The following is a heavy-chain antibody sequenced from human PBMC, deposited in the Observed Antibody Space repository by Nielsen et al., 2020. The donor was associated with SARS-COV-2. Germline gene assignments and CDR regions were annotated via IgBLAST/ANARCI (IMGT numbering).Heavy chain of an antibody. CDR2: FDPEDGET. CDR1: GYTLTELS. V-gene: IGHV1-24*01. Sequence: ASVKVSCKVSGYTLTELSMHWVRQAPGKGLEWMGGFDPEDGETIYAQKFQGRVTMTEDTSTDTAYTELSSLRSEDTAVYYCATIRITIFGVVYGMDVWGQGTTVTVSS. D-gene: IGHD3-3*01. CDR3: ATIRITIFGVVYGMDV. J-gene: IGHJ6*02.